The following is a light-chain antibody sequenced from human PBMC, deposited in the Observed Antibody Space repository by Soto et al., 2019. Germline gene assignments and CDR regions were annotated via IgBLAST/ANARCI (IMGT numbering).Light chain of an antibody. CDR3: QQRNNWPPT. CDR2: EAS. CDR1: QSVSSY. Sequence: EIVMTQSPATLSLSPGERATLSCRASQSVSSYLAWYQQKPGQAPRLLIYEASNRATGIPARFSGSGSGTDFTLTISSLEPEDFAAYYCQQRNNWPPTFGQGTKVEIK. V-gene: IGKV3-11*01. J-gene: IGKJ5*01.